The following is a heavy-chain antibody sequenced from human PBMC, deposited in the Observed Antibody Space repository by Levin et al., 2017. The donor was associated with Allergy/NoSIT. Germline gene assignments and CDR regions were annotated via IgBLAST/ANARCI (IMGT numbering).Heavy chain of an antibody. J-gene: IGHJ5*02. CDR2: INSDGSST. CDR1: GFTFSSYW. D-gene: IGHD4-23*01. Sequence: QSGGSLRLSCAASGFTFSSYWMHWVRQAPGKGLVWVSRINSDGSSTSYADSVKGRFTISRDNAKNTLYLQMNSLRVEDTAVYYCARGVSGNSRFDPWGQGTLVTVSS. CDR3: ARGVSGNSRFDP. V-gene: IGHV3-74*01.